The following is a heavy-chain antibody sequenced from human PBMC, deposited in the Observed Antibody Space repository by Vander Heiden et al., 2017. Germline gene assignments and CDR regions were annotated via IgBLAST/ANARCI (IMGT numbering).Heavy chain of an antibody. CDR1: GYTLTGYY. V-gene: IGHV1-2*02. CDR2: INPNSGGT. CDR3: ARDGHCSGGSCYFNYYGMDV. J-gene: IGHJ6*02. Sequence: QVQLGQSGAEVKKPGASVKVSCKASGYTLTGYYMHWVRQAPGQGLEWMGWINPNSGGTNYAQKFQGRVTMTRDTSISTAYMELSRLRSDDTAVYYCARDGHCSGGSCYFNYYGMDVWGQGTTVTVSS. D-gene: IGHD2-15*01.